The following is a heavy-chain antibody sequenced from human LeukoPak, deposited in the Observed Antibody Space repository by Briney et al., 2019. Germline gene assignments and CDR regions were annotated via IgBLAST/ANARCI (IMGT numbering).Heavy chain of an antibody. Sequence: PGGSLRLSCAASGFAFSSCSMNWVRQAPGKGLEWVSYISSSSDTIYYADSVKGRFTISRDNAKSSLYLQMNSLRNEDTAVYYCARGGRWLRSPIDHWGQGTLVTVSS. CDR1: GFAFSSCS. V-gene: IGHV3-48*02. J-gene: IGHJ4*02. CDR2: ISSSSDTI. D-gene: IGHD5-24*01. CDR3: ARGGRWLRSPIDH.